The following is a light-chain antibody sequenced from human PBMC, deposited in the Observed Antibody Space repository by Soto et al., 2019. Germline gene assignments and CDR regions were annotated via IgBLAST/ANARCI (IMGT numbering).Light chain of an antibody. Sequence: EIVLTQSPATLSLSPGERATLSCRASQSVSNYLAWYQQKPGQAPRLLIYDASNRATGIPARFSGGGSGTDFTLTISRLEPEDFAVYYCQQYGYSPITFGQGTRLEIK. CDR3: QQYGYSPIT. CDR1: QSVSNY. J-gene: IGKJ5*01. V-gene: IGKV3-11*01. CDR2: DAS.